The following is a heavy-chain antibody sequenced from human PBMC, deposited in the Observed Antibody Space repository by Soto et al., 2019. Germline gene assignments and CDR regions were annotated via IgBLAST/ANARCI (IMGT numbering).Heavy chain of an antibody. Sequence: QLQLQESGPGLVKPSETLSLMCNVSGGFVSSSFYYWGWIRQPPGKGLEWIGSIYYRGTTYYNASLKSRVTISVDTSENQFSLRLSAVTASDTAVYYCASYPSHFYDSGVYGGYYIDAWGQGTLVTVSS. CDR3: ASYPSHFYDSGVYGGYYIDA. CDR2: IYYRGTT. CDR1: GGFVSSSFYY. V-gene: IGHV4-39*01. D-gene: IGHD3-22*01. J-gene: IGHJ4*02.